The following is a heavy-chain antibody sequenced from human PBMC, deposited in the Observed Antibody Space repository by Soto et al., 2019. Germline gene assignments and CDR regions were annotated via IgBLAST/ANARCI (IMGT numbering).Heavy chain of an antibody. CDR2: ISSSSSYI. D-gene: IGHD3-22*01. Sequence: PGGSLRLSCAASGFTFSSYSMNWVRQAPGKGLEWVSSISSSSSYIYYADSVKGRFTISRDNAKNSLYLQMNSLRAEDTAVYYCARASYDSSGYYYYNYFDHWGQGTLVTVSS. CDR1: GFTFSSYS. V-gene: IGHV3-21*01. CDR3: ARASYDSSGYYYYNYFDH. J-gene: IGHJ4*02.